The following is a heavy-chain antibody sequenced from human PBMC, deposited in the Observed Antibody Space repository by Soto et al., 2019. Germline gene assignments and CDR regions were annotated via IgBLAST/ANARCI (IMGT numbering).Heavy chain of an antibody. CDR2: MNPNSGNT. V-gene: IGHV1-8*01. J-gene: IGHJ6*02. CDR3: ARTPALQPVLYYYGMDV. Sequence: QVQLVQSGAEVKKHGASVKVSCKASGYTFTSYDINWVRQATGQGLEWMGWMNPNSGNTGYAQKFQGRVTMTRNTSISTAYTELSSLRSEDTAVYYCARTPALQPVLYYYGMDVWGQGTTVTVSS. CDR1: GYTFTSYD.